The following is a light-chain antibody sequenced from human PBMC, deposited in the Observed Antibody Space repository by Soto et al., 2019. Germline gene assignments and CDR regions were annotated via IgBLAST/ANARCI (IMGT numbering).Light chain of an antibody. CDR1: SSDVGSWNY. CDR2: DIN. Sequence: QSALTQPRSVSGSPGQSVTISCTGTSSDVGSWNYVSWYQQYPGQAPKLIIYDINKRPSGVPDRFSGSKSGNTASLTISGLKVEDDADYYCCSYAGLYSWVFGGGTKLTVL. V-gene: IGLV2-11*01. J-gene: IGLJ3*02. CDR3: CSYAGLYSWV.